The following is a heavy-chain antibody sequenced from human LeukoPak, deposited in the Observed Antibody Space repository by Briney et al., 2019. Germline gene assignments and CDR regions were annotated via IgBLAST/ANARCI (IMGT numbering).Heavy chain of an antibody. J-gene: IGHJ5*02. CDR1: GYTFTGYY. CDR3: ASGKVAGSYNWFDP. D-gene: IGHD6-19*01. CDR2: INPNSGGT. Sequence: GASVEVSCKASGYTFTGYYMHWVRQAPGQALEWMGWINPNSGGTNYAQKFQGRVTMTRDTSISTAYMELSRLRSDDTAVYYCASGKVAGSYNWFDPWGQGTLVTVSS. V-gene: IGHV1-2*02.